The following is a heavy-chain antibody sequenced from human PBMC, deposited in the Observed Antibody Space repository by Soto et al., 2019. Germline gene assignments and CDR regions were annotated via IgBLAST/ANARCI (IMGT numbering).Heavy chain of an antibody. CDR2: ISYDGSNK. V-gene: IGHV3-30-3*01. CDR3: ARDQGGNDKRSRAFDI. D-gene: IGHD3-22*01. J-gene: IGHJ3*02. CDR1: GFTFSSYA. Sequence: GGSLRLSCAASGFTFSSYAMHWVRQAPGKGLEWVAVISYDGSNKYYADSVKGRFTISRDNSKNTLYLQMNSLRAEDTAVYYCARDQGGNDKRSRAFDIWGQGTMVTVSS.